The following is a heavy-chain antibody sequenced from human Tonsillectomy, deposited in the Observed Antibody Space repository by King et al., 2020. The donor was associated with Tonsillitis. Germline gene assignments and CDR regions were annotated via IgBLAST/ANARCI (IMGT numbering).Heavy chain of an antibody. V-gene: IGHV3-11*01. J-gene: IGHJ6*02. CDR2: ISNSARAI. CDR1: GFTFSDHY. CDR3: ARGHYGMDV. Sequence: VQLVESGGGLVQPGGSLRLSCGASGFTFSDHYMSWIRQATGKGLEWGSYISNSARAIEYADAVKGRFNISRDNAKNALFLQMNSRRAEDTAVYYCARGHYGMDVWGQGTTITVSS.